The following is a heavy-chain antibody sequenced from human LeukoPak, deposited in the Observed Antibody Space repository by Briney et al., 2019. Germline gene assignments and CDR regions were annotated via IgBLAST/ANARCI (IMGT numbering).Heavy chain of an antibody. J-gene: IGHJ3*02. CDR2: ISYDGSYK. CDR3: ARDPSSLDAFDI. V-gene: IGHV3-30-3*01. CDR1: GFTFSSYA. Sequence: GGSLRLSCAASGFTFSSYAMHWVRQAPGKGLEWVAVISYDGSYKYYADSVKGRFTISRDNSKNTLYLQMNSLRAEDTAVYYCARDPSSLDAFDIWGQGTMVTVSS.